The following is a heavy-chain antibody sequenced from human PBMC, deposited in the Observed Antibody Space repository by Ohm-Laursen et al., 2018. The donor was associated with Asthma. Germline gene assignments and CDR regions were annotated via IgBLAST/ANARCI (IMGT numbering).Heavy chain of an antibody. CDR2: ISPSGRDI. V-gene: IGHV3-11*01. D-gene: IGHD4-11*01. CDR1: GLTFNDNY. CDR3: SRDPRRLPS. Sequence: SLRLSCSASGLTFNDNYMSWLRQAPGKGLESIAYISPSGRDIMYADSVKGRFTISRDNARNSLYLQMNSLRADDTAVYYCSRDPRRLPSWGQETRVTVSS. J-gene: IGHJ6*02.